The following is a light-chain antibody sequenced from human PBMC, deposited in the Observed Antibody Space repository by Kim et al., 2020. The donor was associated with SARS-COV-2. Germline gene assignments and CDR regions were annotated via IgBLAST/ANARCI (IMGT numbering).Light chain of an antibody. CDR3: QQFQSYPYT. CDR2: AAS. V-gene: IGKV1-9*01. Sequence: SASLGDRVTITCRASQGISSFLAWFHQKPGKAPEHLIYAASTLQSGVPSRFSGSGSGTEYSLTITGLQPEDFATYFCQQFQSYPYTFGQGTKLEI. CDR1: QGISSF. J-gene: IGKJ2*01.